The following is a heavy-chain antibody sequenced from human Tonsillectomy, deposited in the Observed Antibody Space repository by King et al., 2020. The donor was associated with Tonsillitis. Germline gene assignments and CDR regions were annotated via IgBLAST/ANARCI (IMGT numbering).Heavy chain of an antibody. CDR1: GYSFIGYY. CDR3: ARKQFGGMGTYYYMDV. J-gene: IGHJ6*03. Sequence: QLGQSGAEVKKPGASVKVSCKASGYSFIGYYMHWVRQAPGQGLEWMGWINPNSGGTNYVQKFQGRVTMTRDTSISTVYMELSRLRYDDTAVYYCARKQFGGMGTYYYMDVWGKGTTVTVSS. D-gene: IGHD6-6*01. V-gene: IGHV1-2*02. CDR2: INPNSGGT.